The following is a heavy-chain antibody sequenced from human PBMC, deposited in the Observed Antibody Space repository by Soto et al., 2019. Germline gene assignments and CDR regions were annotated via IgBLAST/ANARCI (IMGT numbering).Heavy chain of an antibody. D-gene: IGHD2-2*01. CDR3: ERAYCSSTSCHDY. Sequence: QVQLVESGGGLVKPGGSLRLSCAASGFTFSDYYMSWIRQAPGKGLEWVSYISSSRSYTNYADSVKGRFTISRDNAKNSLYLQMNSLRVEDTAVYYCERAYCSSTSCHDYWGQGTLVTVSS. CDR2: ISSSRSYT. CDR1: GFTFSDYY. V-gene: IGHV3-11*05. J-gene: IGHJ4*02.